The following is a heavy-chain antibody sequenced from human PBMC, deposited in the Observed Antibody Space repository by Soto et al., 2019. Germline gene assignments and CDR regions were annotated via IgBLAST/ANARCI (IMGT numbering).Heavy chain of an antibody. J-gene: IGHJ6*02. CDR2: IYHSGST. D-gene: IGHD3-10*01. V-gene: IGHV4-30-2*01. Sequence: PSETLSLTCPLSGGSISSGGYSWSWIRQPPGKGLEWIGYIYHSGSTYYYPSLKSRVTISVDRSKNQFSLKLSSVTAADTAVYYCARDSLLWFGELLLYQAGPYDGMDVWGQGATGT. CDR1: GGSISSGGYS. CDR3: ARDSLLWFGELLLYQAGPYDGMDV.